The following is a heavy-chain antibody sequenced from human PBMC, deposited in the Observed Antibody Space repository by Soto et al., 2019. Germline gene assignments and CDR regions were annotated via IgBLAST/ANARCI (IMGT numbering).Heavy chain of an antibody. V-gene: IGHV4-59*01. D-gene: IGHD6-13*01. Sequence: SETLSLTCTVSGGSISSYYWSWIRQPPGKGLEWIGYIYYSGSTNYNPSLKSRVTISVDTSKNQFSLKLSSVTAADTAVYYCARLGLDAFDIWGQGTMVTVSS. CDR2: IYYSGST. CDR3: ARLGLDAFDI. J-gene: IGHJ3*02. CDR1: GGSISSYY.